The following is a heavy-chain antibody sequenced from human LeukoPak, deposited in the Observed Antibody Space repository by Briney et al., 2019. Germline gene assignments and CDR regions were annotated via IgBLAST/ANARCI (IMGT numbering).Heavy chain of an antibody. Sequence: GGSLRLSCTASGFTFSSYAMSWVRQAPGKGLEWVSAISGSGGSTYYADSVKGRFTISRDNSKNTLYLQMNSLRAEDTAVYYCAKPTTVVRLLDAFDIWGQGTMVTVSS. V-gene: IGHV3-23*01. CDR2: ISGSGGST. CDR3: AKPTTVVRLLDAFDI. J-gene: IGHJ3*02. CDR1: GFTFSSYA. D-gene: IGHD4-23*01.